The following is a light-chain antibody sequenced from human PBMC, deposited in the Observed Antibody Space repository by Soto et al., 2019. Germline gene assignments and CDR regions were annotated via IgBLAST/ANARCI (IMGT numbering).Light chain of an antibody. CDR3: QQFGTSPRT. CDR2: HAS. J-gene: IGKJ1*01. CDR1: QSVNGNY. Sequence: EIVLTQSPGTLSLSPGEGATLSCRASQSVNGNYLAWYQRKPGQSPRLLIYHASTRATGIPDRFSGSGSGTDFTLSISRLEPEDFAVYYCQQFGTSPRTFGKGTKVEIK. V-gene: IGKV3-20*01.